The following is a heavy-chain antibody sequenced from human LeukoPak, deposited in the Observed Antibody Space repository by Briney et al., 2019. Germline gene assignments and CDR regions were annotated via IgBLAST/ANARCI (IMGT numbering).Heavy chain of an antibody. D-gene: IGHD3-16*02. CDR1: GYTFTGYY. Sequence: ASVKVSCKASGYTFTGYYIHWVRQAPGQGLEWMGWINPNSGGTNYAQKFQGRVTMTRDTSISTAYMELSRLRSDDTAVYYCARVMFGGVIAPGYWGQGTLVTVSS. J-gene: IGHJ4*02. V-gene: IGHV1-2*02. CDR3: ARVMFGGVIAPGY. CDR2: INPNSGGT.